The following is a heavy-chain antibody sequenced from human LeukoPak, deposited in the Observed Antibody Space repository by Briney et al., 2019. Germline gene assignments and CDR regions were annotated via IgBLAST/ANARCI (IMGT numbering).Heavy chain of an antibody. CDR3: ARKQSFGYYDSSGYSY. Sequence: GGSLRLSCAASGFTFSSYEMNWVRQAPGKGREWVSYISSSGSTIYYADSVKGRFTISRDNAKNSLYLQMNSLRAEDTAVYYCARKQSFGYYDSSGYSYWGQGTLVTVSS. V-gene: IGHV3-48*03. CDR2: ISSSGSTI. J-gene: IGHJ4*02. CDR1: GFTFSSYE. D-gene: IGHD3-22*01.